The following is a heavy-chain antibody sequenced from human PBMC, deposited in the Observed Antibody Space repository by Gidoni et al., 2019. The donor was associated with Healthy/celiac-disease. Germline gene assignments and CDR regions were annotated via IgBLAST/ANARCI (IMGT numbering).Heavy chain of an antibody. CDR2: INHSGST. V-gene: IGHV4-34*01. D-gene: IGHD3-10*01. CDR3: ARDRNYYGSGSYYF. Sequence: QVQLQQWGAGLLQPSETLSLTCAVYGGSFSGYYWSWIRQPPGKGLEWIGEINHSGSTNYNPSLKSRVTISVDTSKNQFSLKLSSVTAADTAVYYCARDRNYYGSGSYYFWGQGTLVTVSS. J-gene: IGHJ4*02. CDR1: GGSFSGYY.